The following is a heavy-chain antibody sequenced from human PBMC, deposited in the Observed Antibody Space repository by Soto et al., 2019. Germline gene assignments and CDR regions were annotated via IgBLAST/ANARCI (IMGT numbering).Heavy chain of an antibody. CDR2: INASNGNT. Sequence: GASVKVSCKASGYTFTGYYMHWVRQAPGQRLERMGWINASNGNTKYSQKFQGGVTITRDTSASTAYMELSSLRSEDTAVYYCATYRGSPDYYYYMDVWGKGTTVTVSS. V-gene: IGHV1-3*01. J-gene: IGHJ6*03. CDR1: GYTFTGYY. CDR3: ATYRGSPDYYYYMDV. D-gene: IGHD2-2*01.